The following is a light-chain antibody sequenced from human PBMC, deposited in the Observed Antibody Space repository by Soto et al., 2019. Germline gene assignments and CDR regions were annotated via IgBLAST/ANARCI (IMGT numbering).Light chain of an antibody. J-gene: IGKJ1*01. V-gene: IGKV3-15*01. CDR1: QSVRTN. CDR2: DAS. Sequence: EIVMTQSPATMSVSPGERATLSCRASQSVRTNLAWYHQKPGQAPRLLIYDASTRPTGIPARFSGSGSGTEFTLTISSLQSEDFAVYYCQQFNNWPQTFGQGTKVEIK. CDR3: QQFNNWPQT.